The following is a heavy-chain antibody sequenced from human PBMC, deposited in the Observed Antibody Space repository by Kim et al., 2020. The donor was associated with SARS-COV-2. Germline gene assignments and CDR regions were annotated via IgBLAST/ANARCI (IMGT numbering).Heavy chain of an antibody. D-gene: IGHD3-22*01. CDR3: ARGGYNDSIGYYEAVGAFDI. J-gene: IGHJ3*02. Sequence: GESLKISCKGSGYSFTSYCISWVRQMPGKGLEWMGRIDPSDSYTNYSPSFQGHVTISADKSISTAYLQWSSLKASDTAMYYCARGGYNDSIGYYEAVGAFDIWGQGTTVTVSS. V-gene: IGHV5-10-1*01. CDR1: GYSFTSYC. CDR2: IDPSDSYT.